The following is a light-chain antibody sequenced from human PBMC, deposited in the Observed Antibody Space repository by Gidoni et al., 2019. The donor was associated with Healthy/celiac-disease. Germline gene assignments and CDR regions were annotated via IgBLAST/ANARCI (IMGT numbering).Light chain of an antibody. CDR3: QQSYSTPPVT. CDR2: AAS. V-gene: IGKV1-39*01. Sequence: DIQMTQSPSSLSASVGDRVTITCRASQSISSYLHWYQQKPGKAPKLLSYAASSLQSGVPSRFSGSGSGTDFTLTISSLQPEDFATYYCQQSYSTPPVTFGGGTKVEIK. J-gene: IGKJ4*01. CDR1: QSISSY.